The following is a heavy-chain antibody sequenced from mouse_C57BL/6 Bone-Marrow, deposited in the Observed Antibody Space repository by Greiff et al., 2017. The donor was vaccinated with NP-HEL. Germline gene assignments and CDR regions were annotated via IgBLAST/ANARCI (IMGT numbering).Heavy chain of an antibody. J-gene: IGHJ4*01. Sequence: QVHVKQSGAELVRPGTSVKVSCKASGYAFTNYLIAWVKQRPGQGLEWIGVINPGSGGTNYNEKFKGKATLTADKSSSTAYMQLSSLTSEDSAVYFCARKYYGYYYAMDYWGQGTSVTVSS. D-gene: IGHD1-1*02. CDR1: GYAFTNYL. CDR2: INPGSGGT. V-gene: IGHV1-54*01. CDR3: ARKYYGYYYAMDY.